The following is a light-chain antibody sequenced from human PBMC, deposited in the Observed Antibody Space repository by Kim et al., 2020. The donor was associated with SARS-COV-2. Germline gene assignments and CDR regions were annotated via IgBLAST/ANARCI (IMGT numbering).Light chain of an antibody. V-gene: IGKV1-39*01. CDR1: QNINSF. J-gene: IGKJ1*01. CDR2: TAS. CDR3: QQSYSTPPMWT. Sequence: DIQMTQSPSSLSASVGDRVTITCRASQNINSFLNWYQQKPGKAPKLLIYTASRLQSWVPSRFSGNGSGTDFTLTISSLQPEDFVTYYCQQSYSTPPMWTFGQGTKVDIK.